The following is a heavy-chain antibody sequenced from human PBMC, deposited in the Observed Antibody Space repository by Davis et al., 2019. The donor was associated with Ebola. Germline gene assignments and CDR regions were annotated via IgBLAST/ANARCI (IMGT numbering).Heavy chain of an antibody. CDR1: GYSFTSYW. J-gene: IGHJ6*03. CDR3: ARPVNSGWPIYYYYMDV. D-gene: IGHD6-19*01. V-gene: IGHV5-51*01. Sequence: GESLKISCKGSGYSFTSYWIGWVRQMPGKGLEWMGIIYPGDSDTRYSPSFQGQVTISADKSISTAYLQWSSLKASDTAMYYCARPVNSGWPIYYYYMDVWGKGTTVTVSS. CDR2: IYPGDSDT.